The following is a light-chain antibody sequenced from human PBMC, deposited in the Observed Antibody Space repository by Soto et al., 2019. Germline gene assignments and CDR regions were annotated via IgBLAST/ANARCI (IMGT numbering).Light chain of an antibody. V-gene: IGLV2-11*01. CDR2: EVN. CDR1: GSDVGDSSH. Sequence: QSVLTQPRLVSGSPGQSVTISCTATGSDVGDSSHVSWYQLHPGKAPKLMIYEVNNRPSGVPDRFSGSKSGSTASLTISGLQAEDEAEYYCCLSPGSLTWLFGGGTKLTVL. CDR3: CLSPGSLTWL. J-gene: IGLJ3*02.